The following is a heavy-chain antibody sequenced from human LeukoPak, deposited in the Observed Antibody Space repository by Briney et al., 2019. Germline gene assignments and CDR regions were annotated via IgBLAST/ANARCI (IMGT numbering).Heavy chain of an antibody. CDR1: GGSFSGYY. J-gene: IGHJ5*02. CDR3: ARAESGYSSGWYAGRHNWFDP. CDR2: INHSGST. D-gene: IGHD6-19*01. Sequence: SETLSLTCAVYGGSFSGYYWSWIRQPPVKGLEWIGEINHSGSTNYNPSLKSRVTISVDTSKNQFSLKLSSVTAADTAVYYCARAESGYSSGWYAGRHNWFDPWGQGTLVTVSS. V-gene: IGHV4-34*01.